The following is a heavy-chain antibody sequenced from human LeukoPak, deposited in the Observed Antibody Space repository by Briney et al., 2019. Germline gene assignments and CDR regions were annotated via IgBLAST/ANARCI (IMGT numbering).Heavy chain of an antibody. Sequence: KPSETLSLTCAVYGGSFRGYYGSWIRQPPGKGLEWIGEINHSGSTNYNPSLKSRVSISVDSSKNQFSLKVSSVTAADTAVYYCARGHNYDSSGYFLYYWGQGTLVTVSS. CDR2: INHSGST. D-gene: IGHD3-22*01. J-gene: IGHJ4*02. CDR3: ARGHNYDSSGYFLYY. CDR1: GGSFRGYY. V-gene: IGHV4-34*01.